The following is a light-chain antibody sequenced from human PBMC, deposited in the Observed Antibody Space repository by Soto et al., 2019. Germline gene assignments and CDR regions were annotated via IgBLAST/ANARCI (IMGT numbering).Light chain of an antibody. CDR1: PSVTNF. Sequence: EIVLTQSPGTLSLSPGERATLSGSASPSVTNFLAWYQQKPGQAPRLLIYGAFNRATGIPARFSGSGSGTDFTLTISSLEPEDSAIYYCQQRNIWPPVTFGQGTRLEIK. CDR3: QQRNIWPPVT. CDR2: GAF. J-gene: IGKJ5*01. V-gene: IGKV3-11*01.